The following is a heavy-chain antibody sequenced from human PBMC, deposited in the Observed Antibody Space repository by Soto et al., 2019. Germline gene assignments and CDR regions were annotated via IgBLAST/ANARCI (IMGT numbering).Heavy chain of an antibody. CDR3: ARGLAPYYFDY. D-gene: IGHD6-19*01. V-gene: IGHV1-3*01. CDR2: INAGNGNT. Sequence: ASVKVSWKASGYTFTSYAMHWVRQAPGQRLEWMGWINAGNGNTKYSQKFQGRVTITRDTSASTAYMELSSLRSEDTAVYYCARGLAPYYFDYWGQGTLVTVSS. J-gene: IGHJ4*02. CDR1: GYTFTSYA.